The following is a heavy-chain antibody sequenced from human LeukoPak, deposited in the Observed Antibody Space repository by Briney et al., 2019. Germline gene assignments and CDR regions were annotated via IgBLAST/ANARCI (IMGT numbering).Heavy chain of an antibody. CDR3: ARDRPNDYGRPLALDY. D-gene: IGHD4-17*01. J-gene: IGHJ4*02. CDR2: ISAYNGNT. V-gene: IGHV1-18*01. Sequence: ASVKVSCKASGYTFTSYGISWVRQAPGQGLEWMGWISAYNGNTNYAQKLQGRVTMTTDTSTSTAYMELRSLRSDDTAVYYCARDRPNDYGRPLALDYWGQGTLVTVSS. CDR1: GYTFTSYG.